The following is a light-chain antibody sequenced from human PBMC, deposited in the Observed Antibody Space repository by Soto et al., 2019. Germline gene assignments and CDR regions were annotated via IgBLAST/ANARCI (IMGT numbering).Light chain of an antibody. J-gene: IGKJ3*01. CDR3: QQYGSSPEIS. CDR2: GAS. V-gene: IGKV3-20*01. Sequence: DIVLTQSPGTLSLSPGERATLSCRASQTISDNHLAWYQQKPGQSPRLLISGASVRAPGGPDRFSGSGSETDFTLTISRLEPEDFGFYYCQQYGSSPEISFGPGTKVDIK. CDR1: QTISDNH.